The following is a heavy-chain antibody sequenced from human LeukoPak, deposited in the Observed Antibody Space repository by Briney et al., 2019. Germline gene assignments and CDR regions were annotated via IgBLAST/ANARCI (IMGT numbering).Heavy chain of an antibody. V-gene: IGHV1-18*01. CDR2: ISAYNGNT. J-gene: IGHJ4*02. Sequence: GASVKVSCKASGYTFTSYGISWVRQAPGQGLEWMGWISAYNGNTNYAQKLQGRVTMTTDTSTSTAYMELRSLRSDDTAVYYCARAIGLFSVSPAGGFDYWGQGTLVTVSS. CDR3: ARAIGLFSVSPAGGFDY. CDR1: GYTFTSYG. D-gene: IGHD2-2*01.